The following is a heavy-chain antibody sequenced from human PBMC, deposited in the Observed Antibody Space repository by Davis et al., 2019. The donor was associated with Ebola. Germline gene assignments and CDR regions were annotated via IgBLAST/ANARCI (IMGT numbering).Heavy chain of an antibody. CDR2: IHHSGTT. Sequence: PSDTLSLTFAVYGGSFSDFYWSWVRQPPGKGLEWIGEIHHSGTTNYNPSLKNRVVISADTSKNQFSLRLSSVTVADTAVYYCARWDFRGLLYTGEFYYGMDVWGQGATVTVSS. CDR3: ARWDFRGLLYTGEFYYGMDV. V-gene: IGHV4-34*01. CDR1: GGSFSDFY. D-gene: IGHD3-16*01. J-gene: IGHJ6*02.